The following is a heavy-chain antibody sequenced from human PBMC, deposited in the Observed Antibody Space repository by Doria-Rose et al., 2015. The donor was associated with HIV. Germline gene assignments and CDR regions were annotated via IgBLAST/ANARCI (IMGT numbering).Heavy chain of an antibody. V-gene: IGHV3-21*01. D-gene: IGHD1-26*01. CDR3: ATGATLDY. CDR2: ISSTSAYI. J-gene: IGHJ4*02. Sequence: EVQLLESGGGLVRPGGSLRLSCATSGFTFSSHRINWVRQAPGKGLEWVSSISSTSAYINYADSVRVRFTISRDNARNSLYLQMDSLRAEDTAIYYCATGATLDYWGQGTLVTVSS. CDR1: GFTFSSHR.